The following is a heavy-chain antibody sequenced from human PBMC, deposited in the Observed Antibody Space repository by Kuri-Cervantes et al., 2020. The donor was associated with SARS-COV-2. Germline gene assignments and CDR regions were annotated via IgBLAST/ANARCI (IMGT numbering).Heavy chain of an antibody. Sequence: SETLSLTCTVSGGSISSYYWSWIRQPPGKGLEWIGYIYYSGSTNYNPSLKSRVTISVDTSKNQFSLKLSSVTAADTAVYYRARFGDSSGYFDYWGQGTLVTVSS. D-gene: IGHD3-22*01. J-gene: IGHJ4*02. CDR3: ARFGDSSGYFDY. CDR2: IYYSGST. V-gene: IGHV4-59*01. CDR1: GGSISSYY.